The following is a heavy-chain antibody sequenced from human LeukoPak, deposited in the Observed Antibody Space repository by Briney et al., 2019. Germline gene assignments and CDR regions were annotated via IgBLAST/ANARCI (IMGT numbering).Heavy chain of an antibody. V-gene: IGHV3-74*01. J-gene: IGHJ5*02. Sequence: GGSLRLSCAASGFTFSSYWMHWVRQAPGKGLVWVSRTNSDGSIRSYADSAKGRFTISRDNAKNTLYLQMNSLRAEDTAVYYCGRDLNTRNWFDPWGQGTLVTVSS. CDR3: GRDLNTRNWFDP. CDR2: TNSDGSIR. CDR1: GFTFSSYW.